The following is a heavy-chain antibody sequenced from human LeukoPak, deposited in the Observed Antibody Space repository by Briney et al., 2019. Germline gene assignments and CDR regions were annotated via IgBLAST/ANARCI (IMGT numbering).Heavy chain of an antibody. J-gene: IGHJ4*02. CDR3: AKLGSSRHRRFDY. CDR2: ISGSGGST. CDR1: GFTFSSYA. D-gene: IGHD2-2*01. V-gene: IGHV3-23*01. Sequence: TGGSLRLSCAASGFTFSSYAMSWVRQAPGKGLELVSAISGSGGSTYYADSVKGRVTISRDNSKNTLYLQMNSLSAEDTAVYYWAKLGSSRHRRFDYWGQGTLVTVSS.